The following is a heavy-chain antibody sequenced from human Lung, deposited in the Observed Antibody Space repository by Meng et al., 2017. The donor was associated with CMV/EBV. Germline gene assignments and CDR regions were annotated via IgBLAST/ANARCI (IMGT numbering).Heavy chain of an antibody. J-gene: IGHJ4*02. D-gene: IGHD6-19*01. V-gene: IGHV4-4*02. CDR1: GGSISSSNW. CDR3: ASFPPPGRQWLVTDY. CDR2: IYHSGST. Sequence: VQRQGSGPGLGKPSGTRSLTCAVAGGSISSSNWWSWVRQPPGKGLEWIGEIYHSGSTNYNPSLKSRVTISVDKSKNQFSLKLSSVTAADTAVYYCASFPPPGRQWLVTDYWGQGTLVTVFS.